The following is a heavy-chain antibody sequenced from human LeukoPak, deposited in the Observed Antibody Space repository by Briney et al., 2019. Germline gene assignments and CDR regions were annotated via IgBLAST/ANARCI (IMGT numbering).Heavy chain of an antibody. J-gene: IGHJ6*03. V-gene: IGHV3-21*01. D-gene: IGHD5-18*01. CDR3: ATTRAASYGRVLYYMDV. CDR1: GFTLGSYS. CDR2: LTSSSRNT. Sequence: GGSLRLSCAASGFTLGSYSMNWVRQAPGKGLEWVSSLTSSSRNTYYADSVKGRFTISRDNAKNSLYLQLSSVRAEATAVYYCATTRAASYGRVLYYMDVWGKGTAVTVSS.